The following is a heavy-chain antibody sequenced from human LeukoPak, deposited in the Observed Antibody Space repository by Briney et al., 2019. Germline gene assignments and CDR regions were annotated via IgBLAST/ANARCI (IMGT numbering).Heavy chain of an antibody. V-gene: IGHV3-48*01. Sequence: PGGSLRLPCAASGFTFSSYSMNWVRQAPGKGLEWVSYISGSSNTIYYADSVKGRFTISRDNAKNSLYLQMNSLRAEDTAVYYCASDSSGYYSRTGYWGQGTLVTVSS. D-gene: IGHD3-22*01. CDR1: GFTFSSYS. CDR2: ISGSSNTI. J-gene: IGHJ4*02. CDR3: ASDSSGYYSRTGY.